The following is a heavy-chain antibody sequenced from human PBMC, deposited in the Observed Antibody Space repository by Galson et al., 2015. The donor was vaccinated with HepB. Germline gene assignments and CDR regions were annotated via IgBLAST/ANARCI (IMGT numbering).Heavy chain of an antibody. V-gene: IGHV1-18*04. CDR2: ISANSGDT. CDR1: GYTFTING. J-gene: IGHJ4*02. Sequence: SVKVSCKASGYTFTINGISWVRQAPGKGLEWMGWISANSGDTKYAQKLQGRVTMTRDTSTITAYLELRSLRSDDTAAYYCARDRDYRFDYWGQGTLVTVSS. CDR3: ARDRDYRFDY. D-gene: IGHD4/OR15-4a*01.